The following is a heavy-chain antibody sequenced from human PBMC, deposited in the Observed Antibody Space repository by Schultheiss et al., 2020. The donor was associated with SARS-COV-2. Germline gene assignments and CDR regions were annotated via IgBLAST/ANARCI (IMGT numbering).Heavy chain of an antibody. CDR3: ARDPDEYSSSFPIDY. J-gene: IGHJ4*02. Sequence: ASVKVSCKASGYTFTSYYMHWVRQAPGQGLEWMGIINPSGGSTSYAQKFQGRVTMTRDTSTSTVYMELSSLRSEDTAVYYCARDPDEYSSSFPIDYWGQGTLVTVAS. V-gene: IGHV1-46*01. D-gene: IGHD6-6*01. CDR1: GYTFTSYY. CDR2: INPSGGST.